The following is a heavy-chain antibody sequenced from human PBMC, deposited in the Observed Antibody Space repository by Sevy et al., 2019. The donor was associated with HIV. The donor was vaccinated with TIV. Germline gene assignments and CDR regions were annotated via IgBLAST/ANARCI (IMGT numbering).Heavy chain of an antibody. J-gene: IGHJ6*02. CDR2: IKRDASEK. V-gene: IGHV3-7*03. D-gene: IGHD2-2*01. CDR3: ARDCSSASCLWGLDV. Sequence: GGSLRLSCVASGFSFTNYWMTCVRQAPGKGLEWVANIKRDASEKYYVGSVKGRFTISRDNAKESLYLQMKSLRAEDSAVYYCARDCSSASCLWGLDVWGQGTPVTVSS. CDR1: GFSFTNYW.